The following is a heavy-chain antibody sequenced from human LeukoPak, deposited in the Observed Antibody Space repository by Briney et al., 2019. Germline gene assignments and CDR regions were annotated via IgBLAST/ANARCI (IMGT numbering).Heavy chain of an antibody. J-gene: IGHJ4*02. Sequence: SETLSLTCAVHADSIIGSYWGWVRQPPGKGLEWIGEINHSGSTNYNPSLKSRVTISVDTSKNQFSLKLSSVTAADTAVYYCARAGYWGQGTLVTVSS. CDR1: ADSIIGSY. CDR2: INHSGST. CDR3: ARAGY. D-gene: IGHD3-10*01. V-gene: IGHV4-34*01.